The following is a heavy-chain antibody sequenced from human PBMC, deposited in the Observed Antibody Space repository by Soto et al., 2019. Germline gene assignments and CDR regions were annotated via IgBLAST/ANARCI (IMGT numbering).Heavy chain of an antibody. D-gene: IGHD5-18*01. Sequence: LRLSCAVSGFTFRSYWMHWVRQAPGKGLVWVSRINSDGSSTNYADSVKGRFTVSRDNAKSTLYLQMNSLRAEDTAVYYCAREGVGYSYGNFDYWGQGTLVTVSS. CDR3: AREGVGYSYGNFDY. J-gene: IGHJ4*02. CDR1: GFTFRSYW. CDR2: INSDGSST. V-gene: IGHV3-74*01.